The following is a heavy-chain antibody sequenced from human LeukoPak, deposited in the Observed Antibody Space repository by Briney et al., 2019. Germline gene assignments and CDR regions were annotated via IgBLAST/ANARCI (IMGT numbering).Heavy chain of an antibody. J-gene: IGHJ4*02. CDR3: ARLGFEVVVFDY. D-gene: IGHD2-2*01. Sequence: GESLKISCKGGGYSFTNYWIVWVRQMPGKGLEWMGVIYYDDSETQYSPSFQGQVTISADKSISTAYLQWSSLKASDTAMYYCARLGFEVVVFDYWGQGTLVTVSS. CDR2: IYYDDSET. CDR1: GYSFTNYW. V-gene: IGHV5-51*01.